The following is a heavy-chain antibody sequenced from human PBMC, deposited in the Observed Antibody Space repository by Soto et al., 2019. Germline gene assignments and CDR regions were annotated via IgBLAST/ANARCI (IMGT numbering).Heavy chain of an antibody. V-gene: IGHV5-51*01. J-gene: IGHJ5*02. CDR2: IYPGDSDT. CDR1: GYSFTSYW. CDR3: ARGGPLGARREDWFDP. Sequence: EVQLVQSGAEVKKPGESLKISCKSSGYSFTSYWIGWVRQMPGKGLEWMGIIYPGDSDTRYSPSFQGQVTISADKSISTAYLQWSSLKAADTAMYYCARGGPLGARREDWFDPWGQGTLVTVSS. D-gene: IGHD1-26*01.